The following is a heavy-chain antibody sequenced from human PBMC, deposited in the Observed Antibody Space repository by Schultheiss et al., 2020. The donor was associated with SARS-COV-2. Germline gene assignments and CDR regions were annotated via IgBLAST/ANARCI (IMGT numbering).Heavy chain of an antibody. D-gene: IGHD1-26*01. J-gene: IGHJ4*02. CDR2: IWYDGSNK. CDR3: ARDLAVSGSSPVDY. CDR1: GFTFSSYG. V-gene: IGHV3-33*01. Sequence: GGSLRLSCAASGFTFSSYGMHWVRQAPGKGLEWVAVIWYDGSNKYYADSVKGRFTISRDNAKNTLYLQMNSLRAEDTAVYYCARDLAVSGSSPVDYWGQGTQVTVSS.